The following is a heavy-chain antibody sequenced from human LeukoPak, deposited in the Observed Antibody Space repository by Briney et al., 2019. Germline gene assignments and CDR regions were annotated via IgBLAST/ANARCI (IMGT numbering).Heavy chain of an antibody. D-gene: IGHD1-26*01. CDR2: ISLSGDDT. V-gene: IGHV3-23*01. CDR1: GFNPNKYA. J-gene: IGHJ4*02. CDR3: AKGGGSGSYFLYFDY. Sequence: GGSLRLSCAASGFNPNKYAMTWVRQAPGKGLEWVSGISLSGDDTYYADSVKGRFIISRDDSKNTLYLQMNSLRVEDTAVYYCAKGGGSGSYFLYFDYWGQGTLVTVSS.